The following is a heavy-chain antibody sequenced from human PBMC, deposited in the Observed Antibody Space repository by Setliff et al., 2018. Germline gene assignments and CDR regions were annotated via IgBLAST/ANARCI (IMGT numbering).Heavy chain of an antibody. D-gene: IGHD3-16*01. CDR3: AKQGDLAFDY. V-gene: IGHV1-2*02. CDR1: GYPFVGYF. Sequence: ASVKVSCKTSGYPFVGYFIYWMRQAPGQGLEWVGWIDPKRGRTKYAVKFQGRVTMTRDTSSSTIYMEVSSLTSDDTAVYFCAKQGDLAFDYWGQGTQVTVSS. J-gene: IGHJ4*02. CDR2: IDPKRGRT.